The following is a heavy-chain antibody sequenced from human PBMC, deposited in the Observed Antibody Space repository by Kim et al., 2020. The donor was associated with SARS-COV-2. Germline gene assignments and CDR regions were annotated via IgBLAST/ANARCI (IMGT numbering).Heavy chain of an antibody. Sequence: SETLSLTCAVYGGSFSGYYWSWIRQPPGKGLEWIGEINHSGSTTYNPSLKSRVTISVDTSKNQSSLKLRSVTAADTAVVYCARGRGGTTAVTFGLGSYY. CDR2: INHSGST. D-gene: IGHD3-16*01. V-gene: IGHV4-34*01. CDR1: GGSFSGYY. CDR3: ARGRGGTTAVTFGLGSYY. J-gene: IGHJ6*01.